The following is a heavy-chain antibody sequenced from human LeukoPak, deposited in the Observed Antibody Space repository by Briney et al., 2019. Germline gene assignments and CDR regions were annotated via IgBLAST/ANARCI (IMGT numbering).Heavy chain of an antibody. CDR2: ISGSDGST. CDR1: GFPFSSYA. V-gene: IGHV3-23*01. CDR3: AKARIAGAGTLNY. J-gene: IGHJ4*02. Sequence: GGSLRLPCAASGFPFSSYAMSWVRPAPGKGLEWVSTISGSDGSTHYAHPVKGRFTISRVNSQITPDPQMKSRSAHDTAVFYCAKARIAGAGTLNYWGQGTLVTVSS. D-gene: IGHD6-13*01.